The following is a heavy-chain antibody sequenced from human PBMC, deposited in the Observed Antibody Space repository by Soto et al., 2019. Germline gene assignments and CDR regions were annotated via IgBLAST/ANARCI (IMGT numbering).Heavy chain of an antibody. Sequence: SETLSLTCTVSGGSILSYYWSWVRQPPGKELEYIGHVYYSGTTTYNPSLKRRVTMTTDTSTSTAYMELRSLRSDDTAVYYCARDRGVAVPVYFDYWGQGTLVTVSS. CDR2: VYYSGTT. CDR3: ARDRGVAVPVYFDY. D-gene: IGHD6-19*01. V-gene: IGHV4-59*01. J-gene: IGHJ4*02. CDR1: GGSILSYY.